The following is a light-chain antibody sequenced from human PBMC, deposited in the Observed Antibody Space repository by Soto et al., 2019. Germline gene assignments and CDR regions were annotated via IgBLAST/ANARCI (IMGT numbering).Light chain of an antibody. CDR3: SIYARGNSVI. CDR2: EVT. Sequence: QSALTQPPSASGSPGQSVAISCTGTSSDIGSYVFVSWYQQHPGKAPKLLIYEVTKRPSGVPDRFSGSKSGNTASLTVSGLQVEDEADYYCSIYARGNSVIFGGGTKLTVL. CDR1: SSDIGSYVF. J-gene: IGLJ2*01. V-gene: IGLV2-8*01.